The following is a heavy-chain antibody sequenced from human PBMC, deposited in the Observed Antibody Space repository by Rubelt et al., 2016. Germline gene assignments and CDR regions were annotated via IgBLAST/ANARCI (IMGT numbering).Heavy chain of an antibody. D-gene: IGHD1-26*01. CDR2: IKQDGNEQ. V-gene: IGHV3-7*04. J-gene: IGHJ4*02. CDR3: STDARIVGATGSADY. Sequence: EVQLVESGGGLVQPGGSLRLSCGVSGLSYSSYWMSWVRQAPGKGLEWVANIKQDGNEQNYVDSVKCRFTISRDNAKNSLYLKMNRLSGEDMAVYDCSTDARIVGATGSADYWGQGTLVTVSS. CDR1: GLSYSSYW.